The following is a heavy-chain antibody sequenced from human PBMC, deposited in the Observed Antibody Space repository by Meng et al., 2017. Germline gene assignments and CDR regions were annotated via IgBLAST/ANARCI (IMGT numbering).Heavy chain of an antibody. CDR1: GYSISSGYY. D-gene: IGHD3-22*01. J-gene: IGHJ4*02. CDR2: IYHSGST. CDR3: ARAQTRGYYDSSGYYLFDY. Sequence: GSLRLSCAVSGYSISSGYYWGWIRQPPGKGLEWIGSIYHSGSTYYNPSLKSRVTISVDTSKNQFSQKLSSVTAADTAVYYCARAQTRGYYDSSGYYLFDYWGQGTLVTVSS. V-gene: IGHV4-38-2*01.